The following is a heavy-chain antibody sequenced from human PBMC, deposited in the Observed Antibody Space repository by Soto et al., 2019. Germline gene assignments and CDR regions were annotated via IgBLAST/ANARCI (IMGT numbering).Heavy chain of an antibody. Sequence: PSQTLSLTCAISGDSVSINTSACNLIRSSPSRGLEWLGRTYYRSKWYNDYAVSVKSRITINPDTSKNQFSLQLNSVTPEDTAVYYCARGAQLVFGQYNWFDPWGQGTLVTVSS. V-gene: IGHV6-1*01. CDR3: ARGAQLVFGQYNWFDP. CDR1: GDSVSINTSA. CDR2: TYYRSKWYN. D-gene: IGHD6-6*01. J-gene: IGHJ5*02.